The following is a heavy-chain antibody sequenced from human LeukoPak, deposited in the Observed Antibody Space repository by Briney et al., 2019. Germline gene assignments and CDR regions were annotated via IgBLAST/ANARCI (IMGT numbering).Heavy chain of an antibody. Sequence: SSETLSLTCTVSGGSISSSSYYWSWIRQPAGKGLEWIGRIYASGSTKYNPSLKSRVTMSLDTSKNQFSLKLSSVTAADTAVYYCARDAGDIYGMDVWGQGTTVTVSS. V-gene: IGHV4-61*02. D-gene: IGHD1-14*01. CDR3: ARDAGDIYGMDV. J-gene: IGHJ6*02. CDR2: IYASGST. CDR1: GGSISSSSYY.